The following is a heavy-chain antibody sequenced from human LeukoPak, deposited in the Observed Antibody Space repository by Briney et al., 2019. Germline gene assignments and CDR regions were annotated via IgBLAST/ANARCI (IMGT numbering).Heavy chain of an antibody. V-gene: IGHV1-2*02. Sequence: GASVKVSCQTSGYTFTGYYMHWVRQAPGQGLEWMGWINPNSGGTNYAQKFQGRVTMTRDTSISTAYMELSRLRSDDTAVYYCARGGSGLVGIAAARRAFDIWGQGTMVTVSS. CDR2: INPNSGGT. D-gene: IGHD6-13*01. J-gene: IGHJ3*02. CDR3: ARGGSGLVGIAAARRAFDI. CDR1: GYTFTGYY.